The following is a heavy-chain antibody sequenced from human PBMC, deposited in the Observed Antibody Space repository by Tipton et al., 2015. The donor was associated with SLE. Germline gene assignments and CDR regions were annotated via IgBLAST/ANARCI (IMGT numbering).Heavy chain of an antibody. V-gene: IGHV3-30*02. CDR3: AREGYYDSSGYAFDI. Sequence: SLRLSCAASGFTFSSYGMPWVRQAPGKGLEWVAFIRYDGSNKYYADSVKGRFTISRDNSKNTLYLQMNSLRAEDTAVYYCAREGYYDSSGYAFDIWGQGTMVTVSS. D-gene: IGHD3-22*01. J-gene: IGHJ3*02. CDR2: IRYDGSNK. CDR1: GFTFSSYG.